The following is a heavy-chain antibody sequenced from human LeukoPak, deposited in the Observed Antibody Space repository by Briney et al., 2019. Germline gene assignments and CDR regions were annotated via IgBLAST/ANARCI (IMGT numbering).Heavy chain of an antibody. CDR3: AQVLGLVDPFDN. J-gene: IGHJ4*02. D-gene: IGHD3/OR15-3a*01. CDR2: LSGAGGT. CDR1: GFTFKNYA. V-gene: IGHV3-23*01. Sequence: AGSLTLSCAASGFTFKNYAMGWVRQAPGKGLEWVSTLSGAGGTYYADSVKGRFTVARDDSKNTLFLQMDSLRAEDTAVYYCAQVLGLVDPFDNWGQGTLVTVSS.